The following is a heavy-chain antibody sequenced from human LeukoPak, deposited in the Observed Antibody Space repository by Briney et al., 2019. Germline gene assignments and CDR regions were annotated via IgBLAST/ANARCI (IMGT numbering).Heavy chain of an antibody. V-gene: IGHV3-23*01. CDR2: ISLDGATT. D-gene: IGHD1-14*01. CDR1: GFTFSSYA. Sequence: GGSLRLSCAASGFTFSSYAMSWVRQAPGNGLEWVSGISLDGATTYYAGSVEGRFTISRDNSKNTVYLHMNSLRAEDTSVYYCSKEFDTGGVYWGQGTRVTVSS. J-gene: IGHJ4*02. CDR3: SKEFDTGGVY.